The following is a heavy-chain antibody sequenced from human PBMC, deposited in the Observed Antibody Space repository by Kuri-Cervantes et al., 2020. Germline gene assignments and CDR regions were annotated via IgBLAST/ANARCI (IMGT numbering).Heavy chain of an antibody. V-gene: IGHV2-5*01. CDR3: AHRHSAGAFDI. CDR1: GFSLGTSGVG. Sequence: SGPTLVKPTQTLTLTCTFSGFSLGTSGVGVGWIRQPPGKALEWLALIYWNDDKRYSPSLKSRLTITKDTSKNQVVLTMTNMDPVDTATYYCAHRHSAGAFDIRGQGTMVTVSS. CDR2: IYWNDDK. J-gene: IGHJ3*02. D-gene: IGHD2-21*01.